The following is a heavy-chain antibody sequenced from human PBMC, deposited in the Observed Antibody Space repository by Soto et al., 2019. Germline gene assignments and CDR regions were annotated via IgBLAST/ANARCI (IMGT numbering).Heavy chain of an antibody. J-gene: IGHJ4*02. CDR2: IQDRGSPT. CDR3: PRGCHHGWHFGY. D-gene: IGHD6-19*01. V-gene: IGHV3-48*03. CDR1: GFTFRNDE. Sequence: EVYLVESGGGLVQPGGSLRLSCEGSGFTFRNDEMNWVRQSPGKGPEWIAYIQDRGSPTYYADSVKGRFTISRDNAKNSLSLQMTRLTVDHTGVYYCPRGCHHGWHFGYWGQGALVTVSS.